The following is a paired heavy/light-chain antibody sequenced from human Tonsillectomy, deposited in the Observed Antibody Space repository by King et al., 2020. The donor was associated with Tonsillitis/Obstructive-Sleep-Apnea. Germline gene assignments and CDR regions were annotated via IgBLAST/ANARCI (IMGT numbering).Light chain of an antibody. CDR1: QSVSSSY. V-gene: IGKV3-20*01. Sequence: EIVLTQSPGTLSLSPGERATLSCRASQSVSSSYLAWYQQKPGQAPRLLIYGASSRATGIPDRFSGSGSGTDFTLTISRLEPEDFAVYYCQQYGSSSWTFGQGTKVEIK. CDR2: GAS. CDR3: QQYGSSSWT. J-gene: IGKJ1*01.
Heavy chain of an antibody. D-gene: IGHD3-10*01. CDR1: GFTFSDYY. V-gene: IGHV3-11*05. J-gene: IGHJ6*04. Sequence: QVQLVESGGGLVKPGGSLRLSCAASGFTFSDYYMSWIRQAPGKGLEWVSYISSSSSYTNYADSVKGRFTISRDNAKNSLYLQMNSLRAEDTAVYYCARDRSYYGSGSYYLAWGKGTTVTVSS. CDR3: ARDRSYYGSGSYYLA. CDR2: ISSSSSYT.